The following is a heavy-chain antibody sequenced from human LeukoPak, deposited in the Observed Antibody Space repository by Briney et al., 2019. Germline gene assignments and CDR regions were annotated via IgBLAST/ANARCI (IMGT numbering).Heavy chain of an antibody. CDR2: ISDNGGST. Sequence: PGGSLRLSCAASGFTFSGYAMSWVRQAPGKGLEWVSGISDNGGSTYYADSVKGRFTISRDNFKNTLCLEMNSLRAEDTAVYYCAKEVVDSTGWYWGFDLWGQGTLVTVSA. CDR1: GFTFSGYA. CDR3: AKEVVDSTGWYWGFDL. V-gene: IGHV3-23*01. J-gene: IGHJ5*02. D-gene: IGHD6-19*01.